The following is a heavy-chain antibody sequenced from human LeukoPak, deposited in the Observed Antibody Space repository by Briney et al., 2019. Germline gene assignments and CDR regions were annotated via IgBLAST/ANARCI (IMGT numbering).Heavy chain of an antibody. D-gene: IGHD3-16*01. V-gene: IGHV3-48*01. CDR2: ISSSSSTI. CDR3: ARGGVLLSNYGMDV. CDR1: GFTFSSYS. J-gene: IGHJ6*02. Sequence: GGSLRLSCAASGFTFSSYSMNWVRQAPGKGLEWVSYISSSSSTIYYADSVKGRFTISRDNSKNTLYLQMNSLRAEDTAVYYCARGGVLLSNYGMDVWGQGTTVTVSS.